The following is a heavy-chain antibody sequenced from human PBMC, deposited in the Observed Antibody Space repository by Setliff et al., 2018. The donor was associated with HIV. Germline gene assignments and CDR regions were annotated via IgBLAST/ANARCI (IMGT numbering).Heavy chain of an antibody. CDR2: IYNSGRT. CDR3: ASPYITIFGIVTLDAFDI. CDR1: GGSISSGGYY. Sequence: SETLSLTCTVSGGSISSGGYYWSWIRQLPGKGLEWIGNIYNSGRTYYNPSLKSRVTISVDTSEDQFSLKLSSVTAADTAVYYCASPYITIFGIVTLDAFDIWGQGTMVTVSS. J-gene: IGHJ3*02. V-gene: IGHV4-31*03. D-gene: IGHD3-3*01.